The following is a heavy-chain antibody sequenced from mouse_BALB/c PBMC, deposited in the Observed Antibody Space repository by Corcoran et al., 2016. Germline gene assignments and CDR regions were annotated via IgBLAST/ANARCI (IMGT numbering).Heavy chain of an antibody. D-gene: IGHD1-1*01. CDR3: AYYYGSSYYWYFDV. Sequence: EIQLQQSGPELMKPGASVKISCKASGYSFTSYYMHWVKQSHGKSLEWIGYIDPFNGGTSYNQKFKGKATLTVDKSSSIAYMHLSSLTSEDSAVYYCAYYYGSSYYWYFDVWGAGTTVTVSS. V-gene: IGHV1S135*01. J-gene: IGHJ1*01. CDR1: GYSFTSYY. CDR2: IDPFNGGT.